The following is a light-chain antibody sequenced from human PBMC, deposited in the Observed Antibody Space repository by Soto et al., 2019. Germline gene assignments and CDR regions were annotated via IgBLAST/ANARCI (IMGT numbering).Light chain of an antibody. CDR3: QSYDSSLSVV. CDR1: SSNIGAGSD. V-gene: IGLV1-40*01. CDR2: ANS. Sequence: QSVLTQPPSVSGAPGQRVTISCTGSSSNIGAGSDVHWYQQLPGTAPKLLIYANSNRPSGVPDRFSGSKSGTSASLAITGLQAEDEAGYYCQSYDSSLSVVFGGGTKLTV. J-gene: IGLJ2*01.